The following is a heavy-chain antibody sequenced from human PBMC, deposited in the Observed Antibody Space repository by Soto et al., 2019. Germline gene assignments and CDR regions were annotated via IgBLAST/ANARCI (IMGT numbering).Heavy chain of an antibody. CDR2: ISYDASNK. CDR1: GFTFTSYG. V-gene: IGHV3-30*18. J-gene: IGHJ4*02. CDR3: AKDADASGSYHFDY. D-gene: IGHD1-26*01. Sequence: QVQLVESGGGVVQPGRSLRLSCAASGFTFTSYGMHWVRQAPGKGLEWVAVISYDASNKYYADSVKGRFAISRDNSKNTLYLPMISLRPEDTAVYYCAKDADASGSYHFDYWGQGTLVTVSS.